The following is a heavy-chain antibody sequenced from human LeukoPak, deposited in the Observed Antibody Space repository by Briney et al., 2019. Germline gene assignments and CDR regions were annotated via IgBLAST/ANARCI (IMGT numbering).Heavy chain of an antibody. J-gene: IGHJ4*02. CDR2: INAGNGNT. D-gene: IGHD1-26*01. V-gene: IGHV1-3*01. CDR1: GYTFTSYA. CDR3: ARAASGSYYSFDY. Sequence: ASVKVSCKASGYTFTSYAMHWVRQAPGQRLEWMGWINAGNGNTKYSQKFQGRVTITRDTSASTAYMELSGLRSEDTAVYYCARAASGSYYSFDYWGQGTLVTVSS.